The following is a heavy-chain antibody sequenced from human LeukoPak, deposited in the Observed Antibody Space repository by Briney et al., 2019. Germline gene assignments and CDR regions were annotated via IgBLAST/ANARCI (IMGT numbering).Heavy chain of an antibody. D-gene: IGHD4-17*01. V-gene: IGHV5-10-1*01. CDR1: GYIFTSYW. CDR2: IDPSDSYT. J-gene: IGHJ4*02. CDR3: ASSLRGLDY. Sequence: PGASLQISCKGSGYIFTSYWISWVRQLPGKGLEWMGRIDPSDSYTNYSPSFQGHVTISADKSISTAYLQWSSLKASDTAMYYCASSLRGLDYWGQGTLVTVSS.